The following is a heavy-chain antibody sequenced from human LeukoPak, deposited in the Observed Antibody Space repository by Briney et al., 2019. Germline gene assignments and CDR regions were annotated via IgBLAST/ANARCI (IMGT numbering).Heavy chain of an antibody. J-gene: IGHJ4*02. CDR2: IYYSGST. V-gene: IGHV4-39*01. CDR1: GGSISSSSYY. D-gene: IGHD2-2*01. Sequence: PSETLSLTCTVSGGSISSSSYYWGWIRQPPGKGLEWIGSIYYSGSTYYNPSLKGRVTISVDTSKNQFSLKLSSVTAADTAVYYCARGGYCSSTSCYVFDSWGQGTLVTVSS. CDR3: ARGGYCSSTSCYVFDS.